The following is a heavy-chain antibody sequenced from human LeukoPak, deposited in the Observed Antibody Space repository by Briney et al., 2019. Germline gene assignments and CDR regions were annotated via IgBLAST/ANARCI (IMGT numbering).Heavy chain of an antibody. V-gene: IGHV3-48*03. CDR2: ISSSGSTI. CDR1: GFTFSSYE. D-gene: IGHD1-26*01. Sequence: PGGSLRLSCAASGFTFSSYEMNWVRQAPGKGLEWVSYISSSGSTIYYADSVKGRFTISRDNAKNSLYLQMNSLRAEDTAVYYCARSGVGSAPPFDYWGQGTLVTVSS. CDR3: ARSGVGSAPPFDY. J-gene: IGHJ4*02.